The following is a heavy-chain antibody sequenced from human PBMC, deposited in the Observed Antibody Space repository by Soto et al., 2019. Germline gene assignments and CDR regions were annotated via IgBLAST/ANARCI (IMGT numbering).Heavy chain of an antibody. CDR1: GFTFSSYS. J-gene: IGHJ3*02. D-gene: IGHD3-22*01. Sequence: EVQLVESGGGLVKPGGSLRLSCAASGFTFSSYSMNWVHQAPGKGLEWVSSISSSSSYIYYADSVKGRFTISRDNAKNSLYLQMNSLRAEDTAVYYCARDYYDSSGYYHDAFDIWGQGTMVTVSS. V-gene: IGHV3-21*01. CDR3: ARDYYDSSGYYHDAFDI. CDR2: ISSSSSYI.